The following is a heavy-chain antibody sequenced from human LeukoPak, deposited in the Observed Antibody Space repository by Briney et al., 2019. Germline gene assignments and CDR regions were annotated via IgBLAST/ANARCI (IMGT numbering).Heavy chain of an antibody. J-gene: IGHJ4*02. CDR2: IYYSAGT. Sequence: SETLSLTCTVSGVSINYYYWMWVRQPPGKGLEWIGYIYYSAGTHYNPSLKSRVTMLVDTSKTQFSLKLTAVTAAATAVYYCARETPGAGHFDYWGQGSLVTVSS. CDR1: GVSINYYY. CDR3: ARETPGAGHFDY. V-gene: IGHV4-59*01. D-gene: IGHD7-27*01.